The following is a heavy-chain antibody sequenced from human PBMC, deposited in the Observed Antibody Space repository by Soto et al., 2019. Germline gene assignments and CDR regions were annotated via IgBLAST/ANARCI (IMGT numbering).Heavy chain of an antibody. CDR2: VYNTGRT. CDR1: GGSFKSGSYS. Sequence: PSETLSLTCTVSGGSFKSGSYSWSWIGQPPGKGLEWIGYVYNTGRTSYNPSLKSRVSISKDTSKNQFSLNLDSVTAAVTAVYFCARYFAYFDSWGQGTLFTVSS. J-gene: IGHJ4*02. V-gene: IGHV4-61*01. CDR3: ARYFAYFDS. D-gene: IGHD3-9*01.